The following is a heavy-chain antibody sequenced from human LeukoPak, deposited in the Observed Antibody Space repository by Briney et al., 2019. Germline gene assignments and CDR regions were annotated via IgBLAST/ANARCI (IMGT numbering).Heavy chain of an antibody. J-gene: IGHJ4*02. CDR1: GFTFSSYS. CDR3: ARRAGAYSHPYDY. Sequence: GGSLRLSCAASGFTFSSYSMNRVRQAPGKGLEWGSSISSSSSYIYYADSVKGRFTISRDNSKSTLYLQMNSLRAEDTAVYYCARRAGAYSHPYDYWGQGTLVTVSS. CDR2: ISSSSSYI. V-gene: IGHV3-21*04. D-gene: IGHD4/OR15-4a*01.